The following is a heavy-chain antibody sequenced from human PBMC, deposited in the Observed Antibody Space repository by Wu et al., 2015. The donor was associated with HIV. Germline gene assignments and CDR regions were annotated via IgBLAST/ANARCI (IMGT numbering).Heavy chain of an antibody. CDR3: ARMAMGAIFYMDV. V-gene: IGHV1-2*02. CDR1: GGTFNKYA. D-gene: IGHD2-2*01. Sequence: QVQLVQSGTEMKKPGSSVKVSCETSGGTFNKYAINWVRQAPGQGLEWMGWMNANSGGTNYAQKFQGRVTMTRDTSISTAYMELSRLKSDDTAVYYCARMAMGAIFYMDVWGKGTTVTVSS. J-gene: IGHJ6*03. CDR2: MNANSGGT.